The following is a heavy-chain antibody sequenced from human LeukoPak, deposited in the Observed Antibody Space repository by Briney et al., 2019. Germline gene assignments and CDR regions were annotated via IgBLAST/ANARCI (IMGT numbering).Heavy chain of an antibody. CDR3: AKELFSNPMYYYYGMDV. J-gene: IGHJ6*02. V-gene: IGHV3-43*01. CDR1: GFTFDDYT. CDR2: ISWDGGST. D-gene: IGHD4-11*01. Sequence: GGSLRLSCAASGFTFDDYTMHRVRQAPGKGLEWVSLISWDGGSTYYADSVKGRFTISRDNSKNSLYLQMNSLRTEDTALYYCAKELFSNPMYYYYGMDVWGQGTTVTVSS.